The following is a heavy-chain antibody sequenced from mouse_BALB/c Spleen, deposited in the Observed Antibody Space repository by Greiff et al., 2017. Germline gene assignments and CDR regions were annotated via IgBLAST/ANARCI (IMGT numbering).Heavy chain of an antibody. J-gene: IGHJ1*01. V-gene: IGHV3-6*02. D-gene: IGHD1-2*01. CDR3: ARDLRLRYFDV. CDR1: GYSITSGYY. CDR2: ISYDGSN. Sequence: EVHLVESGPGLVKPSQSLSLTCSVTGYSITSGYYWNWIRQFPGNKLEWMGYISYDGSNNYNPSLKNRISITRDTSKNQFFLKLNSVTTEDTATYYCARDLRLRYFDVWGAGTTVTVSS.